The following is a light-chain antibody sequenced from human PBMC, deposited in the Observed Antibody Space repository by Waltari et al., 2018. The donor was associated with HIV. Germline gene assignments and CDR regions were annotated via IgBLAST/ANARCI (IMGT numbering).Light chain of an antibody. CDR2: HDI. J-gene: IGLJ2*01. CDR1: KLGDKY. V-gene: IGLV3-1*01. CDR3: QAWDSSTVV. Sequence: SYELTQPPSVSVSPGQTASIPCSGDKLGDKYACWYQQKPGQSPLLVIYHDIQRPSGNPERFSGSNSGNTATLTISGTQAMDEADYYCQAWDSSTVVFGGGTKLTVL.